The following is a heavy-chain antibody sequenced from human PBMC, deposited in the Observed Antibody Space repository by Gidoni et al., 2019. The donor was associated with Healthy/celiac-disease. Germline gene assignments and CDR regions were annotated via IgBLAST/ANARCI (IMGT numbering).Heavy chain of an antibody. Sequence: QVQLVQSGAEVKKPGASVKVSCQASGYTFTSYYMHWVRQAPGQGLELMGIINPSGGSTSYAPKFQGSVTMTRDTSTSTVYMELSSLRSEDTAVYYCARGSGWYDYWGQGTLVTVSS. V-gene: IGHV1-46*01. D-gene: IGHD6-19*01. CDR2: INPSGGST. CDR1: GYTFTSYY. J-gene: IGHJ4*02. CDR3: ARGSGWYDY.